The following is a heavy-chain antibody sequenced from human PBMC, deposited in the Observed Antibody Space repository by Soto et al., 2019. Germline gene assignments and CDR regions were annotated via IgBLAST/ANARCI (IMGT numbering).Heavy chain of an antibody. CDR3: ARECIAARIPTD. J-gene: IGHJ4*02. D-gene: IGHD6-6*01. CDR2: INPNGGGT. Sequence: QVQVVQSGAEVKKPGASVKVSCKASGYTFTGYYLHWVRQAPGQGLVWLGWINPNGGGTNYAQDLQGRNTSTRDASINTAYLEVTRLRSEDTAVYYCARECIAARIPTDWGQVTMVTVSS. CDR1: GYTFTGYY. V-gene: IGHV1-2*02.